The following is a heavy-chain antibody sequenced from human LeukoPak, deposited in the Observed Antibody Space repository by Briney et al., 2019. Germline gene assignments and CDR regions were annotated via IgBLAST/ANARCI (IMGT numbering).Heavy chain of an antibody. Sequence: PSETLSLTCTVSGGSIGSNNYYWGWIRQPPGKGLEWIGSIFHNGSTYYNPSLKSRVTISVDTSKNQFSLKLSSVTAADTAVYYCARHVYAHNANNWFDPWGQGTLVTVSS. CDR3: ARHVYAHNANNWFDP. CDR1: GGSIGSNNYY. J-gene: IGHJ5*02. CDR2: IFHNGST. V-gene: IGHV4-39*01. D-gene: IGHD1-1*01.